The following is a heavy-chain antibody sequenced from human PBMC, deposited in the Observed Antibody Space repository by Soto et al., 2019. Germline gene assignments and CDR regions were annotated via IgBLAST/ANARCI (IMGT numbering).Heavy chain of an antibody. V-gene: IGHV1-3*01. D-gene: IGHD6-19*01. CDR2: INAGNGNT. CDR1: GYTFTSYA. J-gene: IGHJ4*02. CDR3: ARVPGIAVAGTRYFDY. Sequence: QVQLVQSGAEVKKPGASVKVSCKASGYTFTSYAMHWVRQAPGQRLEWMGWINAGNGNTKHSQKFQGRVTITTDTSASTAYMELSSLRSEDTAVYYCARVPGIAVAGTRYFDYWGQGTLVTVSS.